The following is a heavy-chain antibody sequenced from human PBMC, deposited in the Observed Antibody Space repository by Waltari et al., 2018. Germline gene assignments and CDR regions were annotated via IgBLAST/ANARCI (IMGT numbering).Heavy chain of an antibody. Sequence: EVQVVASGGGLVEPEGCLIRACAVSGWYHTIDWMSWVRQAPGKGLEWVANIKHDGSEKYYVDSVKGRFTISRDNAKNSLYLQMESLRAEDTAVYSCARGDGYTGFAPWGQGTLVTVSS. CDR2: IKHDGSEK. V-gene: IGHV3-7*01. D-gene: IGHD5-12*01. CDR1: GWYHTIDW. J-gene: IGHJ4*02. CDR3: ARGDGYTGFAP.